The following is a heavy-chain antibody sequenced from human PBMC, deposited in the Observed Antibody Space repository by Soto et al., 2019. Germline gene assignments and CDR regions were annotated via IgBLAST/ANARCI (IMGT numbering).Heavy chain of an antibody. J-gene: IGHJ6*02. CDR3: AKGRVPQKRELELQINYYGMDV. CDR2: ISYDGSNK. CDR1: GFTFSSYG. D-gene: IGHD1-7*01. Sequence: QVQLVESGGGVVQPGRSLRLSCAASGFTFSSYGMHWVRQAPGKGLEWVAVISYDGSNKYYADSVKGRFTISRDNSKNTLYLQMNSLRAEDTAVYYCAKGRVPQKRELELQINYYGMDVWGQGTTVTVSS. V-gene: IGHV3-30*18.